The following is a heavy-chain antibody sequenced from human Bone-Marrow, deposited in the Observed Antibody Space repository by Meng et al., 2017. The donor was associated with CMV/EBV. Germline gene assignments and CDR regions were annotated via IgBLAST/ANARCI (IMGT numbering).Heavy chain of an antibody. J-gene: IGHJ6*02. CDR1: GFTFTSSA. CDR3: ATAAGTYYYYYGMDV. CDR2: IVVGSGNT. V-gene: IGHV1-58*01. D-gene: IGHD6-13*01. Sequence: SVKVSCKASGFTFTSSAVQWVRQARGQRLEWIGWIVVGSGNTNYAQKFQERVTITRDMSTSTAYMELSSLRSEDTAVYYCATAAGTYYYYYGMDVWGQGTTVTVSS.